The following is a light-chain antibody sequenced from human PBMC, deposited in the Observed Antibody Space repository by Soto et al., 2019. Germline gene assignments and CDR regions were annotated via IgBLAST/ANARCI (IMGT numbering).Light chain of an antibody. CDR3: QQSYCTPLT. J-gene: IGKJ1*01. CDR2: AAS. V-gene: IGKV1-39*01. Sequence: DIQMTQSPSSLSASVGDRVTITCRASQSISSYLNWYQQKPGKAPKLLIYAASSLQSGVPSRFSGSGSGTDFTLTISSLQSEDLATYYCQQSYCTPLTFGQGTKVESK. CDR1: QSISSY.